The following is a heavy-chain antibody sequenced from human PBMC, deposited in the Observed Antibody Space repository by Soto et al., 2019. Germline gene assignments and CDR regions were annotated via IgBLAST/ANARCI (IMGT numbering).Heavy chain of an antibody. J-gene: IGHJ6*02. V-gene: IGHV1-69*13. D-gene: IGHD3-10*01. Sequence: ASVKVSCKASGGTFSSYAISGVRQAPGQGLEWMGGIIPIFGTANYAQKFQGRVTITADESTSTAYMELSSLRSEDTAVYYCARDFVRSGSARENYYYYGMDVWGQGTTVTVSS. CDR2: IIPIFGTA. CDR1: GGTFSSYA. CDR3: ARDFVRSGSARENYYYYGMDV.